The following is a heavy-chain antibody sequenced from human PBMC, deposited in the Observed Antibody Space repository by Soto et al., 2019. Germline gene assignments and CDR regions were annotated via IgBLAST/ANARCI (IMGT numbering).Heavy chain of an antibody. D-gene: IGHD3-10*01. CDR3: ARGMVTDRGVDYGMDV. CDR2: IIPIFGTA. J-gene: IGHJ6*02. CDR1: GGTFSSYA. Sequence: QVQLVQSGAEVKKPGSSVKVSCKASGGTFSSYAISWVRQAPGQGLEWMGGIIPIFGTANYSQKFQGRVTITEDESTRTAYMELSSMGTEATAVYYCARGMVTDRGVDYGMDVWGQGTKVTVAS. V-gene: IGHV1-69*01.